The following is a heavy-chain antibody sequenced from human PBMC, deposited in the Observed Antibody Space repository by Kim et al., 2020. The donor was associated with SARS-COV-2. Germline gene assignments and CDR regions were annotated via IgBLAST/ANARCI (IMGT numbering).Heavy chain of an antibody. D-gene: IGHD3-3*01. J-gene: IGHJ4*02. V-gene: IGHV3-9*01. CDR3: AKDLGVATNYYFDY. Sequence: DSVKGRFTISRDKAKNSLYLQMNSLRADDTALYYCAKDLGVATNYYFDYCGQGTQVTVSS.